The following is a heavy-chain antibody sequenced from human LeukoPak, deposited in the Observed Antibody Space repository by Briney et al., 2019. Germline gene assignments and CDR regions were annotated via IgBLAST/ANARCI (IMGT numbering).Heavy chain of an antibody. CDR2: SHYSGST. CDR1: GGSIGRDY. D-gene: IGHD6-25*01. V-gene: IGHV4-59*01. CDR3: AREFRIRAARVYSFDS. J-gene: IGHJ4*02. Sequence: PSETLSLTCSVSGGSIGRDYWNWIRQPPGKGLEWIGSSHYSGSTTYNPSLKSRVSISVDASKNQFSLKLSSVTAADTAVYYCAREFRIRAARVYSFDSWGQGTLVTVFS.